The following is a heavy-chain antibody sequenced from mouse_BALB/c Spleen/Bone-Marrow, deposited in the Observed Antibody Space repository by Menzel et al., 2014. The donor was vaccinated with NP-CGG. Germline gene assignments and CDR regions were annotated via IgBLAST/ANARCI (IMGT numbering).Heavy chain of an antibody. CDR1: GYTFXKYT. Sequence: VQLQQSGPELVKPGASVKISCKTSGYTFXKYTIHWVKQSHGKSLEWIGGINPKNGGTTYKQKFKGKATLTVDKSSSTAYMELRSLTSEDSAVYYCARDWYYYGSSSSWFAHWGQGTLVTVSA. J-gene: IGHJ3*01. CDR2: INPKNGGT. D-gene: IGHD1-1*02. CDR3: ARDWYYYGSSSSWFAH. V-gene: IGHV1-18*01.